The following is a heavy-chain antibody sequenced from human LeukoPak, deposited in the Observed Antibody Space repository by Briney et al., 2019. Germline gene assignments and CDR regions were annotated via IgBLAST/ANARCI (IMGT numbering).Heavy chain of an antibody. J-gene: IGHJ4*02. CDR1: GFTFSGSA. CDR3: TTSRSLGGY. Sequence: GGSLKLSCAASGFTFSGSAMHWVRQASGKGLEWVGRIRSKANSYATAYAASVKGRFTISRDDSKNTAYLQMNSLKTEDTAVYYCTTSRSLGGYWGQGTLVTVSS. CDR2: IRSKANSYAT. D-gene: IGHD3-16*01. V-gene: IGHV3-73*01.